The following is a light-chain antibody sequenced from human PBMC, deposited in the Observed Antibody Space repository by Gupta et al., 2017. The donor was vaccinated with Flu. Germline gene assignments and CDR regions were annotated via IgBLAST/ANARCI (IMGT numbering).Light chain of an antibody. V-gene: IGKV3-11*01. CDR2: DSN. J-gene: IGKJ4*01. Sequence: PATLSLSPGDSATLSCRASQSVTSFLAWYQQKQGQSPRLLIYDSNKRATGIPGRFSGSGSGTEFTLTISNLEPEDFAVYYCQHRDNCRLIFGGGTMVEIK. CDR3: QHRDNCRLI. CDR1: QSVTSF.